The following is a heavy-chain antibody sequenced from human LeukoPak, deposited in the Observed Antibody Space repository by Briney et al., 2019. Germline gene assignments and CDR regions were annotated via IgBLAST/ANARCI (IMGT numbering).Heavy chain of an antibody. V-gene: IGHV3-23*01. Sequence: PGGSLRLSCVASGLTFGNYGMNWVRQAPGKGLEWVSSIGGSGSTTYYADSVRGRFTISRDNSKNSMYPQMSSLRAEDTAIYYCAEAESSYCRIWGQGTLVTVSS. J-gene: IGHJ4*02. CDR2: IGGSGSTT. CDR1: GLTFGNYG. D-gene: IGHD3-10*01. CDR3: AEAESSYCRI.